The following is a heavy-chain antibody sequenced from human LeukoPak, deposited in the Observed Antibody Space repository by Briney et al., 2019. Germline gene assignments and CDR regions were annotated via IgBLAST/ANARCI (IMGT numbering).Heavy chain of an antibody. D-gene: IGHD6-6*01. Sequence: GASVKVSCKASGYTFTSYDINWVRQATGQGLEWMGWMNPNSGNTGYAQKFQGRVTITRNTSISTAYMELSSLRSEDTAVYYCARVSIIAARPPFGYWGKGTLVTVSS. CDR1: GYTFTSYD. J-gene: IGHJ4*02. CDR3: ARVSIIAARPPFGY. CDR2: MNPNSGNT. V-gene: IGHV1-8*03.